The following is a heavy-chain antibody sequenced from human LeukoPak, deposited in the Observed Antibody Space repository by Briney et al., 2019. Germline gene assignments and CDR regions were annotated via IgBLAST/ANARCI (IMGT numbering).Heavy chain of an antibody. CDR3: AKASDSAWRDDFDY. J-gene: IGHJ4*02. CDR2: ISGTAGST. V-gene: IGHV3-23*01. Sequence: PGGSLRLSCAASGFTFSTYAMSWVRQAPGRGRGGLSAISGTAGSTNYADSVKGRFAISRDNSQNTLSLQMHSLRAEDTAFYYCAKASDSAWRDDFDYWGQGTLVTVSS. CDR1: GFTFSTYA. D-gene: IGHD2-21*02.